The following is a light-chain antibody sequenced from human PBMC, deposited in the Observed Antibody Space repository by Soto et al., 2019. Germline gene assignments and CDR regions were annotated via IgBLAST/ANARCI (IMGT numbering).Light chain of an antibody. CDR2: EVF. Sequence: QSALTQPASVSGSPGQSITISCTGTSSDVGNYNLFSWYQQYPGKAPKVIIYEVFKRHSGVSNRFSGSKSGNTASVTISGLQAEDEADYYCCSYADHSWVFGGGTKLTVL. V-gene: IGLV2-23*02. J-gene: IGLJ3*02. CDR1: SSDVGNYNL. CDR3: CSYADHSWV.